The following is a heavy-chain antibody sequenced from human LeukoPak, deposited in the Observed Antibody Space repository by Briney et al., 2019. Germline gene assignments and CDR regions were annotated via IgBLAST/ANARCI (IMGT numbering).Heavy chain of an antibody. CDR2: IYYSGST. V-gene: IGHV4-59*01. Sequence: SETLSLTCTVSGGSISSYYWSWIRQPPGKGLEWIGYIYYSGSTNYNPSLKSRVTISVDTSKNQFSLKLSSVAAADTAVYYCAREVKGPDGWFDPWGQGTLVTVSS. D-gene: IGHD1-14*01. J-gene: IGHJ5*02. CDR1: GGSISSYY. CDR3: AREVKGPDGWFDP.